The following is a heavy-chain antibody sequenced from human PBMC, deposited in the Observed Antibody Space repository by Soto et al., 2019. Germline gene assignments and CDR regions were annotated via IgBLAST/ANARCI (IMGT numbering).Heavy chain of an antibody. D-gene: IGHD3-10*01. J-gene: IGHJ4*01. CDR3: ARADNYWGSGSYYVGEEPVEY. Sequence: QVQLVQSGAEVKKPGSSVKVSCKASGGTFSSYTISWVRQAPGQGLEWMGRIIPILGIANYAQKFQGRVTITADKSTSTAYMEGSSMRSEGSAVDYCARADNYWGSGSYYVGEEPVEYWGQGTLVTVSS. V-gene: IGHV1-69*02. CDR1: GGTFSSYT. CDR2: IIPILGIA.